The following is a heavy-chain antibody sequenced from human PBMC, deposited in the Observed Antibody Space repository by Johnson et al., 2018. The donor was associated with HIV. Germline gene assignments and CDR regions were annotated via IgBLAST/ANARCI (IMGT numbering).Heavy chain of an antibody. CDR1: GFTFDDYG. V-gene: IGHV3-66*01. CDR2: IYSGGST. D-gene: IGHD3-3*01. CDR3: ARTSLEWLLFAFDI. Sequence: VQLVESGGGLVKPGGSLRLSCAASGFTFDDYGMSWVRQVPGKGLEWVSVIYSGGSTYYADSVKGRFTISRDNSKNTLYLQMNSLRAEDTAVYYCARTSLEWLLFAFDIWGQGTMVTVSS. J-gene: IGHJ3*02.